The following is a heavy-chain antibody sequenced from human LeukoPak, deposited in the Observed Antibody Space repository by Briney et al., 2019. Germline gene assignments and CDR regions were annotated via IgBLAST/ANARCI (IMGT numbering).Heavy chain of an antibody. J-gene: IGHJ4*02. CDR2: IYSGGST. CDR3: AVAQPAVSYYFDY. V-gene: IGHV3-66*02. D-gene: IGHD5-12*01. CDR1: GFTFSSYA. Sequence: GGSLRLSCAASGFTFSSYAMSWVRQAPGKGLEWVSVIYSGGSTYYADSVKGRFTISRDNSKNTLYLQMNSLRAEDTAVYYCAVAQPAVSYYFDYWGQGTLVTVSS.